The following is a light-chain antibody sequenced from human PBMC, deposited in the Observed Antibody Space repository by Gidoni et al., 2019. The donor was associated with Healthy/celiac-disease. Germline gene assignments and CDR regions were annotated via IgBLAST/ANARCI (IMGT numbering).Light chain of an antibody. CDR1: QSVSSN. J-gene: IGKJ1*01. Sequence: EIVMTQSPATLYVSPGERATLSCRASQSVSSNLAWYQQKPGQAPRILIYGASTRATGIPARFSGSGSGTEFTLTISSLQSEDFAVYYCQQYNNWPPWTCGQGTKVEIK. CDR3: QQYNNWPPWT. V-gene: IGKV3-15*01. CDR2: GAS.